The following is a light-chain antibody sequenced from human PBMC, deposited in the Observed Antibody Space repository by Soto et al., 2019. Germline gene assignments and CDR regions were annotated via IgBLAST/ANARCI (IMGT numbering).Light chain of an antibody. J-gene: IGLJ2*01. CDR3: SSSTSSSTRGVV. CDR1: SSDVGGYNY. CDR2: DVS. Sequence: QSALTQPASVSGSPGQSITISCTGTSSDVGGYNYVSWYQQHPGKAPKLMIYDVSNRPSGVSNRFSGSKSGNTASLTISGLQAEDESDYYCSSSTSSSTRGVVFGGGTKLTVL. V-gene: IGLV2-14*01.